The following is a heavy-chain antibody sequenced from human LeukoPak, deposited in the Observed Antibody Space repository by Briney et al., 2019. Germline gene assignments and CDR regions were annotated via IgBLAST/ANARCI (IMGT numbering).Heavy chain of an antibody. V-gene: IGHV3-30-3*01. CDR1: GFTFSSYA. D-gene: IGHD3-10*01. J-gene: IGHJ3*01. Sequence: GGSLRLSCAASGFTFSSYAMHWVRQAPGKGLEWVAVISYDGSNKYYADSVKGRFTISRDNSKNTLYLQMNSLRPEDTAVYYCASGVSIWLGNAFDFWGQGTMVTVSS. CDR2: ISYDGSNK. CDR3: ASGVSIWLGNAFDF.